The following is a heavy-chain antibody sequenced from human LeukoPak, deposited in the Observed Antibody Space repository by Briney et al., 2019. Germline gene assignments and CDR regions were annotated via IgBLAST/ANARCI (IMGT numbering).Heavy chain of an antibody. CDR1: GGSFIPYY. J-gene: IGHJ4*02. CDR2: INHSGST. V-gene: IGHV4-34*01. CDR3: ARGGFYCGGDCYVDY. D-gene: IGHD2-21*02. Sequence: SETLSLTCAVYGGSFIPYYWSWIRQPPGKGLEWIGEINHSGSTNYNPSLKSRVTISVDTSKNQFSLKLSSVTAADTAVYCCARGGFYCGGDCYVDYWGQGTLVTVSS.